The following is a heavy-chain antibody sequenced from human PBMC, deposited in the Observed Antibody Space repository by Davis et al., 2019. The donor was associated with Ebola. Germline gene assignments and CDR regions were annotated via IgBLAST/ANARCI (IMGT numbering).Heavy chain of an antibody. V-gene: IGHV3-23*01. CDR2: ISGSGGST. Sequence: GESLKLSCAASGFTFSSYAMSCVRQAPGKGLEWVSAISGSGGSTYYADSVKGRFTISRDNSKNTLYLQMNSLRAEDTAVYYCARDQESYDFWSGYYTGGNWFDPWGQGTLVTVSS. CDR1: GFTFSSYA. CDR3: ARDQESYDFWSGYYTGGNWFDP. J-gene: IGHJ5*02. D-gene: IGHD3-3*01.